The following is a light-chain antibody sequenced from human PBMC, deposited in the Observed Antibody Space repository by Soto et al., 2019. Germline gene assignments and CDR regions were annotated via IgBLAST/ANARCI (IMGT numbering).Light chain of an antibody. V-gene: IGLV2-14*03. Sequence: QSALTQPASVSGSPGQSITISCTGASSDGSDYNYVSWYQQHPGKAPKLMIYDVSYQPSGVSNRFSGSKSGNTASLTISGLQAEDEAYYYCSSYTSTNTVVFGGGTKLTVL. CDR2: DVS. CDR1: SSDGSDYNY. J-gene: IGLJ2*01. CDR3: SSYTSTNTVV.